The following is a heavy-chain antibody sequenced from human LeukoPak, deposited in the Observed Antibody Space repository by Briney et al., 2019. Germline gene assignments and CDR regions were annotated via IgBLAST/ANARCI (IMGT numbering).Heavy chain of an antibody. Sequence: SGGSLRLSCVGFGFTFSNYNLNWVRQAPGKGLEWVSSISRSGGSTYYAESVRGRLTISRDNAESSVYLHVNSLRVEDTAIYYCVRGDKRDYWGQGTLVTVAS. D-gene: IGHD5-24*01. CDR2: ISRSGGST. V-gene: IGHV3-21*01. J-gene: IGHJ4*01. CDR3: VRGDKRDY. CDR1: GFTFSNYN.